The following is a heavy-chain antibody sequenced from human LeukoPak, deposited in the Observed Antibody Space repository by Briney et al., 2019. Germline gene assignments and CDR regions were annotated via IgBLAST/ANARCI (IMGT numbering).Heavy chain of an antibody. V-gene: IGHV4-59*01. Sequence: PSETLSLTCIVSGGAISSYYWNWIRQPPGKGLEWIGHIYYSGSSNYNPSLKSRVTISVDTSKNQFSLKLSSVTAADTAVYYCARRQGQQLVPMGWFDPWGQGTLVTVSS. CDR3: ARRQGQQLVPMGWFDP. J-gene: IGHJ5*02. D-gene: IGHD6-13*01. CDR2: IYYSGSS. CDR1: GGAISSYY.